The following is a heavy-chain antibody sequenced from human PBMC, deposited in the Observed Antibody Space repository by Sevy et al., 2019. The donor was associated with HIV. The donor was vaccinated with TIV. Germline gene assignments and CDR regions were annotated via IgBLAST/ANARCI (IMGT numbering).Heavy chain of an antibody. CDR3: TTMGWHGGFDF. CDR1: GFTFSNTW. J-gene: IGHJ3*01. Sequence: GGSLRLSCAASGFTFSNTWMSWVRQAPGKGLELVGRIKSKNDGGTTDYAAPGIGRFTISRDDSKSTLYLRMNSLKIEDTAVYYCTTMGWHGGFDFWGQGAMVTVSS. CDR2: IKSKNDGGTT. V-gene: IGHV3-15*01.